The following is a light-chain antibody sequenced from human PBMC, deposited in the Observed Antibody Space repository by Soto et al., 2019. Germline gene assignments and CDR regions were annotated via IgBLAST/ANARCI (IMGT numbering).Light chain of an antibody. J-gene: IGKJ5*01. CDR3: QQRNNWPPGIT. CDR1: QSISYW. Sequence: DIQMTQSPSTLSASVGDRVTITCRASQSISYWLAWYQQKTGKAPKLLIYDASSLESGVPSRFSGSGSGTEFTLNISSLEPEDFAVYYCQQRNNWPPGITFGQGTRLEIK. CDR2: DAS. V-gene: IGKV1-5*01.